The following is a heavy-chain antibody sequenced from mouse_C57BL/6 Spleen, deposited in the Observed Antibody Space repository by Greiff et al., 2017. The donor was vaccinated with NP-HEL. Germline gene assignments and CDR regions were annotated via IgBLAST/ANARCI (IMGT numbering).Heavy chain of an antibody. J-gene: IGHJ4*01. CDR1: GYTFTSYW. CDR3: AQLLPYAMDY. V-gene: IGHV1-61*01. CDR2: IYPSDSET. D-gene: IGHD1-1*01. Sequence: QVQLQQPGAELVRPGSSVKLSCKASGYTFTSYWMDWVKQRPGQGLEWIGNIYPSDSETHYNQKFKDKATLTVDKSSSTAYMQLSSLTSEDSAVYYCAQLLPYAMDYWGQGTSVTVSS.